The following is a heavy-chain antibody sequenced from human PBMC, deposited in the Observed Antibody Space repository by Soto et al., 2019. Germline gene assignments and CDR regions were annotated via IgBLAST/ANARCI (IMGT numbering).Heavy chain of an antibody. CDR2: IIPILGIA. J-gene: IGHJ4*02. V-gene: IGHV1-69*02. CDR1: GGTFSSYT. D-gene: IGHD2-2*01. CDR3: ARGLGYCSSTSCYGFLSDY. Sequence: ASVKVSCKASGGTFSSYTISWVRQAPGQGLEWMGRIIPILGIANYAQKFQGRVTITADKSTSTAYMELSSLRSEDTAVYYCARGLGYCSSTSCYGFLSDYWGQGTLVTV.